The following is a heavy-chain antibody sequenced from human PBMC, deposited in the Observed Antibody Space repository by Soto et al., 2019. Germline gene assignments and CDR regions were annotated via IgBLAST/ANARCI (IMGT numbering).Heavy chain of an antibody. CDR1: GFTFSSYS. D-gene: IGHD5-18*01. CDR3: ARDNGYSYGLDY. Sequence: GGSLRLSCAASGFTFSSYSMNWVRQAPGKGLEWVSSISSSSSYIYYADSVKGRFTISRENAKNSLYLQMNSLRAEDTAVYYCARDNGYSYGLDYWGQGTLVTVSS. CDR2: ISSSSSYI. V-gene: IGHV3-21*01. J-gene: IGHJ4*02.